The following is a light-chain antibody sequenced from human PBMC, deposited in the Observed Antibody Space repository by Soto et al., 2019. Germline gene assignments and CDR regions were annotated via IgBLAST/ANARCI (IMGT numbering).Light chain of an antibody. V-gene: IGKV3-11*01. Sequence: EIVLTQSPATLSLSPGERATLSCRASQSVSGSLAWYQQKPGQAPRLLIYDASKRATGIPARFSGSGSGTDFTLTISSLEPEVLAVYYCQRRSNWPLTLGGGTKVEIK. CDR2: DAS. J-gene: IGKJ4*01. CDR3: QRRSNWPLT. CDR1: QSVSGS.